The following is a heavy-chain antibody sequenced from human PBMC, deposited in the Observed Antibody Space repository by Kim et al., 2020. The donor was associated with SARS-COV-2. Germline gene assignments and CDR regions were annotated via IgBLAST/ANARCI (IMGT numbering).Heavy chain of an antibody. Sequence: YADSVKGRFTISRDNSKNTLYLQMNSLRAEDTAVYYCAKHHIAVAGICDYWGQGTLVTVSS. CDR3: AKHHIAVAGICDY. J-gene: IGHJ4*02. V-gene: IGHV3-23*01. D-gene: IGHD6-19*01.